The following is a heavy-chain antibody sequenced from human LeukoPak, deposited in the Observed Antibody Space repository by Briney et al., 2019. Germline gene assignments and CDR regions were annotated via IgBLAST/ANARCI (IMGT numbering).Heavy chain of an antibody. CDR3: ARYSSDYFDY. V-gene: IGHV3-23*01. Sequence: GGSLRLSCAASGFTFSSYAMSWVRQAPGRGLEWVSAISGSGGSTYYADSVKGRFTISGDNSKNALYLQMNSLRAEDTAVYYCARYSSDYFDYWGQGTLVTVSS. CDR1: GFTFSSYA. CDR2: ISGSGGST. J-gene: IGHJ4*02. D-gene: IGHD6-19*01.